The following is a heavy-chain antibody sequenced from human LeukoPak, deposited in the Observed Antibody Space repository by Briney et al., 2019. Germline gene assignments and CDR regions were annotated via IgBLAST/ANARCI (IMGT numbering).Heavy chain of an antibody. J-gene: IGHJ4*02. D-gene: IGHD2-15*01. CDR2: IYPGDSDT. V-gene: IGHV5-51*01. CDR1: GSSFTSYW. Sequence: RGASLQISCKGSGSSFTSYWIGWVRQLPGKGLEWMGIIYPGDSDTRYSPSFQGQVTISADKSISTAYLQWSSLKASDTAMYYCAALLGSTNDYWGQGTLVTVAS. CDR3: AALLGSTNDY.